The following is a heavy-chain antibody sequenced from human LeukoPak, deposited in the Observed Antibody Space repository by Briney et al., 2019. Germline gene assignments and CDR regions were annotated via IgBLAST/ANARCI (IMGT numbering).Heavy chain of an antibody. CDR1: GXTFSSYS. D-gene: IGHD3-22*01. CDR2: ISVGSSTI. CDR3: ATLEMIVVVRGSHYYDMDV. Sequence: QPGGSLRLSFAASGXTFSSYSMNWVRQAPGKGLEWVAYISVGSSTIYYADSVKGLFTISRDNAKNSLYLQMNSLRDEDTAVYYCATLEMIVVVRGSHYYDMDVWGQGTTVTVSS. V-gene: IGHV3-48*02. J-gene: IGHJ6*02.